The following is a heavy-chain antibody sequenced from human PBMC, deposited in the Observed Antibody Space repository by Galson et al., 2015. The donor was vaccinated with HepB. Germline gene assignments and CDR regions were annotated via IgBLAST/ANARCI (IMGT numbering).Heavy chain of an antibody. CDR2: IISSLGVA. J-gene: IGHJ4*02. Sequence: SVKVSCKAPGGSFSAYTIMWVRQVPGQGLEWMGRIISSLGVATYARRFRDRVTITADKSTTTSYMEFSSLRPDDTAVYYCARNPPRGWGQGTLVTVSS. CDR3: ARNPPRG. D-gene: IGHD1-26*01. V-gene: IGHV1-69*02. CDR1: GGSFSAYT.